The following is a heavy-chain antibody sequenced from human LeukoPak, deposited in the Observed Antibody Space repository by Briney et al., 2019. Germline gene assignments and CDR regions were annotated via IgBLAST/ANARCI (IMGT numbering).Heavy chain of an antibody. CDR3: AKELYSSSWYLDFQH. Sequence: GGSLRLSCAASGFTFSSYAMSWVRQAPGKGLEWVSAISGSGGSTYYADSVKGRFTISRDSSKNTLYLQMNSLRAEDTAVYYCAKELYSSSWYLDFQHWGQGTLVTVSS. D-gene: IGHD6-13*01. V-gene: IGHV3-23*01. CDR2: ISGSGGST. CDR1: GFTFSSYA. J-gene: IGHJ1*01.